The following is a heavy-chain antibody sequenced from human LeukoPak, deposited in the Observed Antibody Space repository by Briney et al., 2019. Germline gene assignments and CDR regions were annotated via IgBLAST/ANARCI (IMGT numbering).Heavy chain of an antibody. Sequence: GGSLRLSCAASGVTFSSYAMNWVRQAPGKGLEWVSGISGSGGSTDYADSVKGRLTISRDNSKNTLYLQMNSLRAEDTAVYYCAKDPGYCSSTTCYPYYFDYWGQGTLVTVSS. D-gene: IGHD2-2*01. CDR3: AKDPGYCSSTTCYPYYFDY. CDR1: GVTFSSYA. CDR2: ISGSGGST. J-gene: IGHJ4*02. V-gene: IGHV3-23*01.